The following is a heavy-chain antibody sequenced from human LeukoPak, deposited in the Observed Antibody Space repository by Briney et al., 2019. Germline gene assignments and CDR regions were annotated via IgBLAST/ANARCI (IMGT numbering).Heavy chain of an antibody. J-gene: IGHJ2*01. CDR2: ISSRGGTT. V-gene: IGHV3-23*01. Sequence: PGGSLRLSCAASRFTFSSYAMSWVRQAPGKGLEWVSTISSRGGTTYYADSVKGQFTISRDNSRNTLYLQMSSLRAEDTAVYYCAKDLTAMITWWYFDLWGRGTLVTVSS. CDR3: AKDLTAMITWWYFDL. D-gene: IGHD5-18*01. CDR1: RFTFSSYA.